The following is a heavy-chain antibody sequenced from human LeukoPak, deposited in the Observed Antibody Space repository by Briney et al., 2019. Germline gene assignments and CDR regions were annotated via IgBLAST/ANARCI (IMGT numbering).Heavy chain of an antibody. D-gene: IGHD1-26*01. Sequence: GGSLRLSCAASGFTFSSYSMNWVRQAPGKGLEWVSYISSSSSTIYYADSVKGRFTISRDNAKNSLYLQMNSLRAEDTAVYYCARNPRGYYSGSYWVDYWGQGTLVTVSS. V-gene: IGHV3-48*01. J-gene: IGHJ4*02. CDR2: ISSSSSTI. CDR1: GFTFSSYS. CDR3: ARNPRGYYSGSYWVDY.